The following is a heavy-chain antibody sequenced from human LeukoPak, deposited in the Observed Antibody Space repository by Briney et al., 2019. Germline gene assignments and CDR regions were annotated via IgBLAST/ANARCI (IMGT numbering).Heavy chain of an antibody. Sequence: SETLSLTCTVSGDSISSGDYYWSWIRQPAGKGLEWIGRISSSGSTNYNPSLKSRVTISVDTSKNQFSLKLSSVTAADTAVYYCVRIHVWLESSMDVWGKGTTVTVSS. CDR1: GDSISSGDYY. D-gene: IGHD5-18*01. CDR2: ISSSGST. J-gene: IGHJ6*03. V-gene: IGHV4-61*02. CDR3: VRIHVWLESSMDV.